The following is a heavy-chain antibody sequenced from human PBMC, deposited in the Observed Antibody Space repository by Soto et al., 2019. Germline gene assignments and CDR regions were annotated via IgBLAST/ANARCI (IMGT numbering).Heavy chain of an antibody. CDR2: IYSGGSN. J-gene: IGHJ4*02. V-gene: IGHV4-4*07. CDR3: ARGPGGFGEFSLDY. CDR1: CGSITTYY. Sequence: SETLSLTCTVSCGSITTYYWRWIRQPAGNGLQWIGRIYSGGSNTYHPSLRSRVAVSVEMSKNQFSLKLRSVTAADPAVYYCARGPGGFGEFSLDYWGQPTLVTVSS. D-gene: IGHD3-10*01.